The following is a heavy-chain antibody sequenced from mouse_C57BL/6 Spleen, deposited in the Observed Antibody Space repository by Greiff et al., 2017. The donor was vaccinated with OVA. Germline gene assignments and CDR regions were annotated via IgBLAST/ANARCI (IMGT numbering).Heavy chain of an antibody. J-gene: IGHJ1*03. Sequence: QVQLQQSGAELVMPGASVKLSCKASGYTFTSYWMHWVKQRPGQGLEWIGEIDPSDSYTNYNQKFKGKSTLTVDKSSSTAYMQLSSLTSEDSAVYYCARNWDRRGYFDVWGTGTTVTVSS. CDR1: GYTFTSYW. D-gene: IGHD4-1*01. CDR3: ARNWDRRGYFDV. V-gene: IGHV1-69*01. CDR2: IDPSDSYT.